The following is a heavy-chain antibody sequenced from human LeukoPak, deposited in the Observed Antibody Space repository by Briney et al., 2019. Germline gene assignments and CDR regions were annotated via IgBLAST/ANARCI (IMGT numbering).Heavy chain of an antibody. V-gene: IGHV3-33*01. Sequence: GRSLSLSCAASGFTFSSYGMHWVRQAPAKGLEWVEVIWYDGSNEYYAGSVKGRFTISRDNSKNTLYLQMNSLRAEDTAVYYCARELPPVVKYYFDYWGQGALVTVSS. CDR2: IWYDGSNE. CDR3: ARELPPVVKYYFDY. D-gene: IGHD2-15*01. CDR1: GFTFSSYG. J-gene: IGHJ4*02.